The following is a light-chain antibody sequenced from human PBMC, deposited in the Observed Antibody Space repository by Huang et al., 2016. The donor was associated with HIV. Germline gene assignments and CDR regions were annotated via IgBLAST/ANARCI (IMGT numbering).Light chain of an antibody. CDR3: QQYNDFRST. J-gene: IGKJ3*01. V-gene: IGKV3-15*01. CDR1: QIVSSP. CDR2: AAS. Sequence: ETVMTQSPVTLSVFPGDRASLSCRSSQIVSSPLAWYQQKPGQAPRLLIYAASTRATGVPARFSGSGAGTEFTLTISTLQSEDSAVYYCQQYNDFRSTFGPGTRVEIK.